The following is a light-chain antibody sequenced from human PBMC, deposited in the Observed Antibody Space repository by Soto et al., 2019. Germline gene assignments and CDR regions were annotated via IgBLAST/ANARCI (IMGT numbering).Light chain of an antibody. CDR2: DVI. V-gene: IGLV2-14*03. CDR3: TSYGDSNYFV. Sequence: QSALTQPASVSGSPGQSITISCSGTNTDVGAYDYVSWYQQHPGKAPKLILYDVINRPSGVSDRFSGSKSGNTASLTVSGLQAEDEADYYCTSYGDSNYFVFRSGTKVTVL. J-gene: IGLJ1*01. CDR1: NTDVGAYDY.